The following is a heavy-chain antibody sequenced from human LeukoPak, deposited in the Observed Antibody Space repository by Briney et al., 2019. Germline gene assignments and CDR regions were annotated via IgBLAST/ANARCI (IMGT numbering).Heavy chain of an antibody. V-gene: IGHV4-4*07. CDR2: IYTSGST. J-gene: IGHJ6*03. D-gene: IGHD3-10*01. CDR3: ARSCVSMVRGTDVYYMDV. CDR1: GGSISSYY. Sequence: RTSETLSLTCTVSGGSISSYYWSWIRQPAGKGLEWIGRIYTSGSTNYNPSLKSRVTMSVDTSKNQFSLKLSSVTAADTAVYYCARSCVSMVRGTDVYYMDVWGKGTTVTVSS.